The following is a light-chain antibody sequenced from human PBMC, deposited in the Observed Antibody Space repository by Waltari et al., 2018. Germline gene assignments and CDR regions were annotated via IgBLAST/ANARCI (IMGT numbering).Light chain of an antibody. CDR2: DVS. V-gene: IGLV2-14*01. CDR3: SSYTSSSTYV. J-gene: IGLJ1*01. Sequence: QSALTQPASVSGSPGQSLTISCTGTSRDDVGFYQYVSWYQQHPGKAPKLMIYDVSKRPSGVSDRFSGSRSGNTASLTISGLQAEDEADYYCSSYTSSSTYVFGTGTKVTVL. CDR1: SRDDVGFYQY.